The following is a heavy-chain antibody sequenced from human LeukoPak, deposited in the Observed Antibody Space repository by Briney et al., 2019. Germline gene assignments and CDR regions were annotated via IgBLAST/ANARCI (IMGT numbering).Heavy chain of an antibody. CDR1: GGSFSGYY. J-gene: IGHJ4*02. CDR3: ARALGTSFDY. CDR2: INHSGST. D-gene: IGHD7-27*01. V-gene: IGHV4-34*01. Sequence: SEALSLTCTVYGGSFSGYYWSWIRQPPGKGLEWIGEINHSGSTNYNPSLKSRVTISVDTSKNQFSLKLSSVTAADAAVYYCARALGTSFDYWGQGTLVTVSS.